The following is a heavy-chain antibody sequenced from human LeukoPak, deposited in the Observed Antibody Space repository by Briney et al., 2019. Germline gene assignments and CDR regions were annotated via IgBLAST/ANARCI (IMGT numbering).Heavy chain of an antibody. D-gene: IGHD6-13*01. CDR3: ARDTRDVGIAAAGTFSSDYYYGMDV. Sequence: SETLSLTCAVSGGSISSSNWWSWVRQPPGKGLEWIGEIYHSGSTNYNPSLKSRVTISVDKSKNQFSLKLSSVTAADTAVYYCARDTRDVGIAAAGTFSSDYYYGMDVWGQGTTVTVSS. CDR2: IYHSGST. J-gene: IGHJ6*02. V-gene: IGHV4-4*02. CDR1: GGSISSSNW.